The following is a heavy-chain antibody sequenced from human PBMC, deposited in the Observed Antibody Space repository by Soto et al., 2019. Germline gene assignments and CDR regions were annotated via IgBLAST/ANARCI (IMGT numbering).Heavy chain of an antibody. J-gene: IGHJ5*02. Sequence: QVQLVQSGAEVKKPGSSVKVSCKASGGTFSSYAISWVRQAPGQGLEWMGGIIPIFGTANYAQKFQGRVTITADESTSTAYMELSSLRSEDTAVYYCASSEWDYSNYTPRGGFDPWGQGTLVTVSS. V-gene: IGHV1-69*01. CDR1: GGTFSSYA. CDR2: IIPIFGTA. CDR3: ASSEWDYSNYTPRGGFDP. D-gene: IGHD4-4*01.